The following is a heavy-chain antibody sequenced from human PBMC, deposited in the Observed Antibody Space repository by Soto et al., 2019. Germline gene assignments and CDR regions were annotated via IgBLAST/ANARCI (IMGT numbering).Heavy chain of an antibody. CDR2: IYYSGST. V-gene: IGHV4-31*03. Sequence: SETLSLTCTVSGGSISSGGYYWSWIHQHPGKGLEWIGYIYYSGSTYYNPSLKSRVTISVDTSKNQFSLKLSSVTAADTAVYYCAREPQLGCSGGSCYIEYYYMDVWGKGTTVTVSS. D-gene: IGHD2-15*01. CDR3: AREPQLGCSGGSCYIEYYYMDV. CDR1: GGSISSGGYY. J-gene: IGHJ6*03.